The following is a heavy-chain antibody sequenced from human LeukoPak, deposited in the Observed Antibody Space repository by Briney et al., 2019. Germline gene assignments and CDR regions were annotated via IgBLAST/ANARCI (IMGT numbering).Heavy chain of an antibody. CDR1: GGTFSSYT. D-gene: IGHD2-15*01. J-gene: IGHJ2*01. CDR2: IIPILGIA. CDR3: AREVVVAATVYWYFDL. V-gene: IGHV1-69*04. Sequence: ASVKVSCKASGGTFSSYTISWVRQAPGQGLEWMGRIIPILGIANYAQKFQGRVTITADKSTSTAYMELSSLRSEDTAVYYCAREVVVAATVYWYFDLWGRGTLVTVSS.